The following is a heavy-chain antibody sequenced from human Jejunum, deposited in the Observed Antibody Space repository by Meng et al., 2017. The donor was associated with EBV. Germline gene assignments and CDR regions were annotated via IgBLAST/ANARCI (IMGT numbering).Heavy chain of an antibody. Sequence: VQLVQSGAEVKKPGASVKVSCKASGYIFTDYYTHWVRQAPGQGLEWVGRMNSNSGSTNYAQKFQGRVTMTRDTSISTAYMDLSGLRSDDTAVYYCARATLSGYHDRFFDYWGQGTLVTASS. CDR2: MNSNSGST. D-gene: IGHD3-9*01. J-gene: IGHJ4*02. V-gene: IGHV1-2*06. CDR3: ARATLSGYHDRFFDY. CDR1: GYIFTDYY.